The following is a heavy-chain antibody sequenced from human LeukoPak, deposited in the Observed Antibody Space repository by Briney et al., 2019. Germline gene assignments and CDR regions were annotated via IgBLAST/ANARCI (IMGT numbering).Heavy chain of an antibody. CDR3: ARGYYGDSVIYDY. J-gene: IGHJ4*02. D-gene: IGHD4-17*01. V-gene: IGHV1-2*06. CDR2: MNPNSGGT. CDR1: GYTFTGYY. Sequence: ASVTVSCKASGYTFTGYYIHWVRQAPGQGLEWMGRMNPNSGGTNYAQKFQGRVTMTRDTSISTAYMELSGLRFDDTAVYYCARGYYGDSVIYDYWGQGTLVTVSS.